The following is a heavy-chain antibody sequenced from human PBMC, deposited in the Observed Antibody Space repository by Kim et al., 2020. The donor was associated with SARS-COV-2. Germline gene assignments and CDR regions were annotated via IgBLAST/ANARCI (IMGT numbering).Heavy chain of an antibody. D-gene: IGHD3-10*01. CDR2: TYYSGST. CDR3: ARRPSITMVRGVIITSSYYFDY. CDR1: GGSISSGDYY. Sequence: SETLSLTCTVSGGSISSGDYYWSWIRQPPGKGLEWIGYTYYSGSTYYNPSLKSRVTISVDTSKNQFSLKLSSVTAADTAVYYCARRPSITMVRGVIITSSYYFDYWGQGTLVTVSS. V-gene: IGHV4-30-4*01. J-gene: IGHJ4*02.